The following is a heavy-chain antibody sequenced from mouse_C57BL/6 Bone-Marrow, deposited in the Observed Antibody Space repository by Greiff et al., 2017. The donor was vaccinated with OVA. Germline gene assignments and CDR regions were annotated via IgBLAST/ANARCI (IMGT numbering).Heavy chain of an antibody. CDR3: ARMSMDDYGPLAY. CDR2: IYPGSGST. J-gene: IGHJ3*01. V-gene: IGHV1-55*01. Sequence: VKLKQPGAELVKPGASVKMSCKASGYTFTSYWITWVKQRPGPGLEWIGDIYPGSGSTHYNEKFKSKATLTVDTSSSTAYMQLSSLTSEDSAVYYCARMSMDDYGPLAYWGQGTLVTVSA. CDR1: GYTFTSYW. D-gene: IGHD2-4*01.